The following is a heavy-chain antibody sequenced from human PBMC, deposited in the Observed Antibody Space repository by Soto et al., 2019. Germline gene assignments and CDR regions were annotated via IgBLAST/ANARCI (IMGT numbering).Heavy chain of an antibody. Sequence: PGGSLRLSCAASGFTFSSYTMTWVRQAPGKGLEWISVIIGSGTSTYYADSAKGRFTISRDNSKNTLYLQMIGLRAEDTAVYYCARDTARAMVRIYYGMDVWGQGTTVTVSS. J-gene: IGHJ6*02. CDR2: IIGSGTST. CDR3: ARDTARAMVRIYYGMDV. D-gene: IGHD3-10*01. V-gene: IGHV3-23*01. CDR1: GFTFSSYT.